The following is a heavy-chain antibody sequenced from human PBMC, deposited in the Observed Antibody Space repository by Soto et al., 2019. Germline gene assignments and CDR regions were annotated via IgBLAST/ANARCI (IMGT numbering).Heavy chain of an antibody. Sequence: ASVKVSCKACGYTFSDYYINWVRQAAGQGREWMGWINPNTGGTNYAQKFQGRVTMSTDTSISTAYMEASRLRSDDTALYFCTRVPCTISSCQPRNWFAPWGQGTLVTVSS. V-gene: IGHV1-2*02. J-gene: IGHJ5*02. D-gene: IGHD3-3*02. CDR3: TRVPCTISSCQPRNWFAP. CDR2: INPNTGGT. CDR1: GYTFSDYY.